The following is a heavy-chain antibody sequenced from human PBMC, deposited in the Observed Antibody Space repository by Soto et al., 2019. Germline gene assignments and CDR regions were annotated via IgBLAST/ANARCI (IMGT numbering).Heavy chain of an antibody. V-gene: IGHV1-8*01. CDR3: ARGIKVKVPAAIKYYYYYYYMDV. Sequence: QVQLVQSGAEVKKPGASVKVSCKASGYTFTSYDINWVRQATGQGLEWMGWMNPNSGNTGYAQKFQGRVTMTRNTSISTAYMELSSLRSEDTAVYYCARGIKVKVPAAIKYYYYYYYMDVWGKGTTVTVSS. CDR1: GYTFTSYD. CDR2: MNPNSGNT. J-gene: IGHJ6*03. D-gene: IGHD2-2*01.